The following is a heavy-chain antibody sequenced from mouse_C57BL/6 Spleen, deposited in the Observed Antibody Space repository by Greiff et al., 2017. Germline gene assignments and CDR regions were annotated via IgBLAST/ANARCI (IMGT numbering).Heavy chain of an antibody. CDR1: GFSLTSYA. D-gene: IGHD1-2*01. Sequence: QVQLQQSGPGLVAPSQSLSITCTVSGFSLTSYAISWVRQPPGKGLEWLGVIWTGGGTNYNSALKSRLSISKDNSKSQVFLKMNSLQTDDTARYYCARNWDNYGLYFDYWGQGTTLTVSS. CDR3: ARNWDNYGLYFDY. J-gene: IGHJ2*01. CDR2: IWTGGGT. V-gene: IGHV2-9-1*01.